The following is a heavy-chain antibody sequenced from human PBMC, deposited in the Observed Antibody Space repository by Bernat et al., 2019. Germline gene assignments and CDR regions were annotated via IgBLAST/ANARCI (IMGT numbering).Heavy chain of an antibody. J-gene: IGHJ6*03. Sequence: VQLVESGGGLVQPGGSLRLSCAASGFTCITYWMTWVRQAPGKGLEWVGNIKQDGSVTNYVDSVTGRFTIARDNAENSLYLQMNSLRAEDTAVYYCARLRYMDIWGKGTTVTVSS. CDR3: ARLRYMDI. CDR2: IKQDGSVT. CDR1: GFTCITYW. V-gene: IGHV3-7*03.